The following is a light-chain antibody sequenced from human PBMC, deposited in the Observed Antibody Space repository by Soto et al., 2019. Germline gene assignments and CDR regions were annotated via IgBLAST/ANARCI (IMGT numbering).Light chain of an antibody. CDR2: EVS. J-gene: IGLJ2*01. V-gene: IGLV2-14*01. CDR3: SSYTSSGTVV. Sequence: QSALTQPASVSGSPRQSITISCTGTSSDVGGYKYVSWYQQHSGKAPKLMIYEVSNRPSGVSNRFSGSKSGNTASLTISGLQAEDEADYYCSSYTSSGTVVFGGGTKLTVL. CDR1: SSDVGGYKY.